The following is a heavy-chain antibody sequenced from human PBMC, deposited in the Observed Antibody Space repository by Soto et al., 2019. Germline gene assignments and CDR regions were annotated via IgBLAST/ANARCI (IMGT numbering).Heavy chain of an antibody. CDR3: ARDSVLRYFDWLADYYYGMDV. J-gene: IGHJ6*01. V-gene: IGHV1-46*01. CDR2: INPSGGSA. Sequence: ASVKVSCKASGYTFTSYYMHWVRQAPGQGLEWMGIINPSGGSASYAQKFQGRVTMTRDTSTSTVYMELSSLRSEDTAVYYCARDSVLRYFDWLADYYYGMDVCGQGTTVTGSS. D-gene: IGHD3-9*01. CDR1: GYTFTSYY.